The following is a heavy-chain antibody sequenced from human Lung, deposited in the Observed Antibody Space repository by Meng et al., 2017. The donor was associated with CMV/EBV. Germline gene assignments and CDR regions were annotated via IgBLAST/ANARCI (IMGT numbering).Heavy chain of an antibody. CDR2: ISGSGGST. V-gene: IGHV3-23*01. Sequence: SXAASGFTFSSYAMSWVRQAPGKGLEWVSGISGSGGSTYYADSVKGRFTISRDNSKNTLFLQMNSLRAEDTAVYYCAKRPFSGNYSPGTLDYWGQGTLVTVSS. CDR1: GFTFSSYA. CDR3: AKRPFSGNYSPGTLDY. D-gene: IGHD1-26*01. J-gene: IGHJ4*02.